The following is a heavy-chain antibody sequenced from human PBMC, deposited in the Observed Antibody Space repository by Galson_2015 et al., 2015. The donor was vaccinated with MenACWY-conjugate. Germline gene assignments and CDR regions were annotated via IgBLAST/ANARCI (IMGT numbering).Heavy chain of an antibody. CDR2: ISPDGSVT. D-gene: IGHD2-15*01. V-gene: IGHV3-74*01. J-gene: IGHJ5*02. CDR1: GFTFNQYW. CDR3: TRGNCCFGRFDP. Sequence: SLRLSCAASGFTFNQYWMHWVRQAPGKGLVWVSRISPDGSVTNYADSVKGRFTLSRDNAKNTLYLQMNSLRGDDTAVYYCTRGNCCFGRFDPWGQGTLVTVSS.